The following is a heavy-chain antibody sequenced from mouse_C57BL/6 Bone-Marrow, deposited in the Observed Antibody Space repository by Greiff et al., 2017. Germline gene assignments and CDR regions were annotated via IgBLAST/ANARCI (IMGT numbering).Heavy chain of an antibody. CDR1: GFTFSSYG. CDR2: ISSGGSYT. Sequence: EVMLVESGGDLVKPGGSLKLSCAASGFTFSSYGMSWVRQTPDKRLEWVATISSGGSYTYYPDSVKGRFTISRDNAKNTLYLQMSSLTSEYTAMYSCARLDSSGYFDYWGQGTTLTVSS. V-gene: IGHV5-6*01. CDR3: ARLDSSGYFDY. J-gene: IGHJ2*01. D-gene: IGHD3-2*02.